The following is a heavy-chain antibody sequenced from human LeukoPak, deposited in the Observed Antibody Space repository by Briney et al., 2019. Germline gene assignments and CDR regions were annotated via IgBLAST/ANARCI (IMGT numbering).Heavy chain of an antibody. CDR3: AIEGTIAARPVY. J-gene: IGHJ4*02. Sequence: ASVKVSCKASGYTFTGFYMHWVRQAPGQGLEWMGWINPNSGGTNYAQKFQGRVTMTEDTSTDTAYMELSSLRSEDTAVYYCAIEGTIAARPVYWGQGTLVTVSS. V-gene: IGHV1-2*02. D-gene: IGHD6-6*01. CDR2: INPNSGGT. CDR1: GYTFTGFY.